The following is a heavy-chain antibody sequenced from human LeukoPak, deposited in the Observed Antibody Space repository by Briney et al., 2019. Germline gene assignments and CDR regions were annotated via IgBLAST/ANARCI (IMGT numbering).Heavy chain of an antibody. CDR3: ARGAGDYYDY. CDR2: IYHSGST. CDR1: GGSISSGGYY. D-gene: IGHD4-17*01. Sequence: SETLSLTCTVSGGSISSGGYYWSWTRQPPGKGLEWIGYIYHSGSTYYNPSLKSRVTISVDRSKNQFSLKLSSVTAADTAVYYCARGAGDYYDYWGQGTLVTVSS. V-gene: IGHV4-30-2*01. J-gene: IGHJ4*02.